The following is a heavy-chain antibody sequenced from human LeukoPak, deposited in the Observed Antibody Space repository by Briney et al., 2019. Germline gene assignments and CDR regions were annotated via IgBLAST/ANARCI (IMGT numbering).Heavy chain of an antibody. CDR2: IYYSGST. D-gene: IGHD2-2*02. CDR1: GGSISSGDYY. V-gene: IGHV4-30-4*08. J-gene: IGHJ4*02. CDR3: ASRAKVGYCSSTSCYTPFDY. Sequence: SETLSLTCTVSGGSISSGDYYWSWIRQPPGKGLEWIGYIYYSGSTYYNPSLKSRVTISVDTSKNQFSLKLSSVTAADTAVYYCASRAKVGYCSSTSCYTPFDYWGQGTLVTVSS.